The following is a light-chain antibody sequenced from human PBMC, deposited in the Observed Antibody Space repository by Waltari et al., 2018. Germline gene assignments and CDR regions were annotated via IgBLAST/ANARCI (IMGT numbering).Light chain of an antibody. J-gene: IGKJ1*01. V-gene: IGKV3-20*01. CDR1: ETIDNNF. CDR3: QQYGNSPPWT. CDR2: GAS. Sequence: EIVLTQFPGTLSLSPGERATLPCRASETIDNNFLAWYQHKPGQAPSLLIYGASRRATDIPVRFSGGGSGTDFTLTISSLEPDDFALYYCQQYGNSPPWTFGQGTKVEIK.